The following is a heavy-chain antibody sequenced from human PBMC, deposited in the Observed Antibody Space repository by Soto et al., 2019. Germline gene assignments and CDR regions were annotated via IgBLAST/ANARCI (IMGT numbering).Heavy chain of an antibody. CDR3: ARVYSPLVRAYYFDY. Sequence: QVQLVQSGAEVKKPGSSVKVSCKASGGTFSSYAISWVRQAPGQGLEWMGGIIPIFGTANYAQKFQGRVTITADESTSTAYRELSSLRSEGTAMYYCARVYSPLVRAYYFDYWGQGTLVTVSS. CDR1: GGTFSSYA. CDR2: IIPIFGTA. D-gene: IGHD6-13*01. J-gene: IGHJ4*02. V-gene: IGHV1-69*01.